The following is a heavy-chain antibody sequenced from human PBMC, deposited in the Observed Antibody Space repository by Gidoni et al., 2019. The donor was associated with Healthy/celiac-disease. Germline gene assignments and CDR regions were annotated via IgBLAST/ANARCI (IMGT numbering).Heavy chain of an antibody. Sequence: EVQLVQSGAEVKKPGESLRISCKGSGYSFTSYWISWVRQMPGKGLEWRGRIDPSDSYTNYSPSFQGHVTISADKSISTAYLQWSSLKASDTAMYYCARLLDCSGGSCYPPTDYWGQGTLVTVSS. V-gene: IGHV5-10-1*01. CDR3: ARLLDCSGGSCYPPTDY. J-gene: IGHJ4*02. D-gene: IGHD2-15*01. CDR1: GYSFTSYW. CDR2: IDPSDSYT.